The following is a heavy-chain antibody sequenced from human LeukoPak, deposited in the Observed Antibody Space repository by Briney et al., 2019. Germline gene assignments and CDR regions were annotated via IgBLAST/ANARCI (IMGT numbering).Heavy chain of an antibody. J-gene: IGHJ4*02. CDR1: GFIFSSYA. V-gene: IGHV3-23*01. CDR2: ISGGGDYT. CDR3: VKVGSHYGDPKDY. Sequence: GGSLRLSCAASGFIFSSYAMSWVRQAPGKGLEWVSTISGGGDYTFYADSVKGRFTVSRDNSKNTLFVQMNSLRADDTAVYYCVKVGSHYGDPKDYWGQGTLVSVTS. D-gene: IGHD4-17*01.